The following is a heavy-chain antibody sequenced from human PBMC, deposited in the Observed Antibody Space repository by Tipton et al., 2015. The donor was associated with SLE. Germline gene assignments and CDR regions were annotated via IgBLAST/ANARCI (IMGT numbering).Heavy chain of an antibody. J-gene: IGHJ4*02. CDR2: IYYRGST. D-gene: IGHD6-19*01. CDR3: ARFGSSGCFDY. Sequence: LRLSCTVSGGSISSSSYYWGWIRQPPGKGLEWIGSIYYRGSTYYNPSLKSRVTISVDTSKNQFSLKLSSVTAADTAVYYCARFGSSGCFDYWGQGTLVTVSS. CDR1: GGSISSSSYY. V-gene: IGHV4-39*07.